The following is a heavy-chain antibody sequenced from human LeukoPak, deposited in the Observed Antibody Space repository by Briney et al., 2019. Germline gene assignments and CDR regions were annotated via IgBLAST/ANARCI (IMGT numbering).Heavy chain of an antibody. Sequence: GSLRLSCAASGFTFSSYSMNWVRQPPGKGLEWIGEINHSGNTNYNPSLKGRVAISVDTSKNQFSLKLSSVIAADTAMYYCARSKDGSGFAAYWGQGTQVTVSS. V-gene: IGHV4-34*01. D-gene: IGHD3-22*01. CDR3: ARSKDGSGFAAY. CDR2: INHSGNT. J-gene: IGHJ4*02. CDR1: GFTFSSYS.